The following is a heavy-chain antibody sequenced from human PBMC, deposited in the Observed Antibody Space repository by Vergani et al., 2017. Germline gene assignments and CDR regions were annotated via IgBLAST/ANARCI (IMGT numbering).Heavy chain of an antibody. CDR3: ARDLKGIAAPL. J-gene: IGHJ4*02. CDR1: GGSISSYY. D-gene: IGHD6-13*01. CDR2: IYYSGST. V-gene: IGHV4-59*01. Sequence: QVQLQESGPGLVKPSETLSLTCTVSGGSISSYYWSWIRQPPGKGLEWIGYIYYSGSTNYNPSLKSRVTISVETSKNQFSLKLSSVTAADTAVYYCARDLKGIAAPLWGQGTLVTVSS.